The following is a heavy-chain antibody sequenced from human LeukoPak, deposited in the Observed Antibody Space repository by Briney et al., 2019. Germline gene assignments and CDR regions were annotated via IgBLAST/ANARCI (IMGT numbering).Heavy chain of an antibody. Sequence: GGSLRLSCAASGFTFSNAWMSWVRQAPGKGLEWVGRIKSKTDGGTTDYAAPVKGRFTISRDDSKNTPYLQMNSLKTEDTAVYYCTTELGVVVTATLNFDYWGQGTLVTVSS. CDR3: TTELGVVVTATLNFDY. CDR1: GFTFSNAW. V-gene: IGHV3-15*01. J-gene: IGHJ4*02. CDR2: IKSKTDGGTT. D-gene: IGHD2-21*02.